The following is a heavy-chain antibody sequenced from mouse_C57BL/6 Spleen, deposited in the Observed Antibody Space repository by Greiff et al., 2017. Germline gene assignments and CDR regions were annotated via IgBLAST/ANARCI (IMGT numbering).Heavy chain of an antibody. V-gene: IGHV1-54*01. CDR2: INPGSGGT. CDR1: GYAFTNYL. D-gene: IGHD1-1*01. CDR3: ARDGSSLYWYFDV. Sequence: QVHVKQSGAELVRPGTSVKVSCKASGYAFTNYLIEWVKQRPGQGLEWIGVINPGSGGTNYNEKFKGKATLTADKSSSTAYMQLSSLTSEDSAVYFCARDGSSLYWYFDVWGTGTTVTVSS. J-gene: IGHJ1*03.